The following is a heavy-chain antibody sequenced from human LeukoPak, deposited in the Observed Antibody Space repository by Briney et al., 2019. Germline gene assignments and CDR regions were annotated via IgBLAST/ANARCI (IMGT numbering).Heavy chain of an antibody. D-gene: IGHD3-22*01. CDR1: GGSFSGYY. J-gene: IGHJ3*02. CDR3: ARHDDPLTYYYDSSGGDI. Sequence: PSETLSLTCAVYGGSFSGYYWSWIRQPPGKGLEWIGEINHSGSTNYNPSLKSRVTISVDTSKNQFSLKLSSVTAADTAVYYCARHDDPLTYYYDSSGGDIWGQGTMVTVSS. CDR2: INHSGST. V-gene: IGHV4-34*01.